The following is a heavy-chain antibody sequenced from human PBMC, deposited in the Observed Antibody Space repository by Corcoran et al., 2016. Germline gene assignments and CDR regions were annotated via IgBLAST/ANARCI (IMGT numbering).Heavy chain of an antibody. CDR2: INPSGGST. D-gene: IGHD5-12*01. J-gene: IGHJ4*02. CDR3: AREKMATICVDY. V-gene: IGHV1-46*01. Sequence: QVQLVQSGAEVKKPGASVKVSCKASGYTFTSYYMHWVRQAPGQGLEWMGIINPSGGSTSYAQKFHGRVTMTRDTSTSTVDMELSSLRSEDPAVYYWAREKMATICVDYWGQGTLVTVSS. CDR1: GYTFTSYY.